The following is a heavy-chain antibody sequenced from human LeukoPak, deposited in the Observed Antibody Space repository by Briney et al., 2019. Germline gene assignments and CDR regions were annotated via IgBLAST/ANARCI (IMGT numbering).Heavy chain of an antibody. D-gene: IGHD2-21*02. CDR1: GFTFSNYA. CDR3: ATPAYCGGDCYSTYAFDI. CDR2: IAGSGDST. Sequence: QPGGSLRLSCAVSGFTFSNYAMSWVRQVPGKGLEWVSAIAGSGDSTYYADSVKGRFTISRDNSKNTLYLQMYTLRAEDTALYYCATPAYCGGDCYSTYAFDIWGQGTMVTVSS. J-gene: IGHJ3*02. V-gene: IGHV3-23*01.